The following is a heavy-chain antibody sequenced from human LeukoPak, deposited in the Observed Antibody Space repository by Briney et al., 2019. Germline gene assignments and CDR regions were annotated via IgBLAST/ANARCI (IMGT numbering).Heavy chain of an antibody. CDR1: GGSFSDYY. V-gene: IGHV4-34*01. CDR2: IIHSGST. CDR3: ARGLGYSSGWYAYFDY. J-gene: IGHJ4*02. D-gene: IGHD6-19*01. Sequence: SETLSLTCAVYGGSFSDYYWTWIRQSPGKGLEWIGKIIHSGSTNYNPSLKSRVTISVDTSKNQFSLKLSSLTAADTAVYYCARGLGYSSGWYAYFDYLGQGTLVTVSS.